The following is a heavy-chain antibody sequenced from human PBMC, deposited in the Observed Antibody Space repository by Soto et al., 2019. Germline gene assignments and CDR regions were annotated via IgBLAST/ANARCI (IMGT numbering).Heavy chain of an antibody. CDR3: TTAQTIVGVVTGDY. D-gene: IGHD3-3*01. Sequence: EVQLVESGGGLVKPGGSLRLSCAASGFTFSNAWMNWVRQAPGKGLEWVGRIKRKTDGGTTDYAAPVKGRFTISRDDSKNTLYLQMNSLKTEDTAVYYCTTAQTIVGVVTGDYWGQGTLVTVSS. CDR1: GFTFSNAW. J-gene: IGHJ4*02. CDR2: IKRKTDGGTT. V-gene: IGHV3-15*07.